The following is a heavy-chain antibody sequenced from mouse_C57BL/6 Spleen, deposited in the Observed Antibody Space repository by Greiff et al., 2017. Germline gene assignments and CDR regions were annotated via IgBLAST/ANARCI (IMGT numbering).Heavy chain of an antibody. Sequence: QVQLQQPGAELVKPGASVKMSCKASGYTFTSYWITWVKQRPGQGLEWIGDIYPGSGSTNYNEKFKSKATLTVDTSSSTAYMQLSSLTSEDSAVYYCAREIYYDYDEGYYFDYWGQGTTLTVSS. CDR1: GYTFTSYW. CDR3: AREIYYDYDEGYYFDY. D-gene: IGHD2-4*01. J-gene: IGHJ2*01. V-gene: IGHV1-55*01. CDR2: IYPGSGST.